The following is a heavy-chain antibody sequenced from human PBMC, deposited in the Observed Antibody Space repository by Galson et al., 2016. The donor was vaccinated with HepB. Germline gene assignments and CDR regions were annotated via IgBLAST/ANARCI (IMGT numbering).Heavy chain of an antibody. CDR1: GFTFSGSA. Sequence: SLRLSCAASGFTFSGSAMHWVRQASGKGLEWVGRIRSKANSYATAYAASVKGRFTISRDDSKNTAYLQMNSLKTEDTAVYYCTRHTSESGMDVWGQGTTVTVSS. J-gene: IGHJ6*02. CDR3: TRHTSESGMDV. CDR2: IRSKANSYAT. V-gene: IGHV3-73*01. D-gene: IGHD2/OR15-2a*01.